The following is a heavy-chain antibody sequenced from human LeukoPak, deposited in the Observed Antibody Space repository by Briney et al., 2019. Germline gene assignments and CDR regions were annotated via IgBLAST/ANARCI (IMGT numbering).Heavy chain of an antibody. CDR1: GFTFSSYA. J-gene: IGHJ6*02. CDR2: ISSSGGNT. CDR3: ARVRVVVVTATTYGMDV. V-gene: IGHV3-23*01. D-gene: IGHD2-21*02. Sequence: PGGSLRLSCAASGFTFSSYAMSWVRQAPGKGLEWVSAISSSGGNTYYADSVKGRFAISRDNAKNTLYLQMNSLRAEDTAVYYCARVRVVVVTATTYGMDVWGQGTTVTVSS.